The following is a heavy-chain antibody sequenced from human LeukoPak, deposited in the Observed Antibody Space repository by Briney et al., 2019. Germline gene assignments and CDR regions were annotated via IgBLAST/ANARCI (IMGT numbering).Heavy chain of an antibody. CDR1: GGSTSSDY. J-gene: IGHJ4*02. V-gene: IGHV4-59*08. CDR3: ARHPRYYFDY. Sequence: SETLSLTCTVSGGSTSSDYWSWIRQPPGKGLEWIGYIYYSGSTNYNPSLKGRVTISVDTSKNQFSLKLSSVTAADTAVYYCARHPRYYFDYWGQGTLVTVSS. CDR2: IYYSGST.